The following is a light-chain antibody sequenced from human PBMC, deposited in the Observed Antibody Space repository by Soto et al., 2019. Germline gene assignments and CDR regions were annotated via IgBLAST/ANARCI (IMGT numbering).Light chain of an antibody. J-gene: IGKJ2*01. CDR3: QQYGSSPPYT. CDR1: QSVSNNY. CDR2: VSS. V-gene: IGKV3-20*01. Sequence: EVVLTQSPGTLSLSPGERASLSCRAGQSVSNNYVAWYQQKPGQSPKLRIFVSSDRATGIPDRFSGSASGTEFTLTISRREPDDLAVYYCQQYGSSPPYTFGQGTKLEIK.